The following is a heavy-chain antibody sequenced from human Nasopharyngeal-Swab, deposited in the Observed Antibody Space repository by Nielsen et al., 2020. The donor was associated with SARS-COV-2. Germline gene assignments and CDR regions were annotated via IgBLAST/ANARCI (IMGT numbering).Heavy chain of an antibody. CDR2: IIPIFGTA. Sequence: SVKVSCKASGGTFSSYAISWVRQAPGQGLEWMGGIIPIFGTANYAQKFQGRVTITADKSTSTAYMELSSLRSEDTAVYHCARDRIEITIFGVVYYGMDVWGQGTTVTVSS. V-gene: IGHV1-69*06. CDR3: ARDRIEITIFGVVYYGMDV. CDR1: GGTFSSYA. D-gene: IGHD3-3*01. J-gene: IGHJ6*02.